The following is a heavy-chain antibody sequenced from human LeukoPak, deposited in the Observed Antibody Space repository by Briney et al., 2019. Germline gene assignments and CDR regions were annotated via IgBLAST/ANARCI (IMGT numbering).Heavy chain of an antibody. J-gene: IGHJ4*02. CDR3: AKRATMSGATYYFDY. Sequence: SGGSLRLSCAASGFALSTNYVGWVRQAPGRGLEWVSAIPGSGDSTYYADSVKGRFAISRDNSNNMLYLQMNSLRAEDTAVYYCAKRATMSGATYYFDYWGQGTLVTVSS. CDR2: IPGSGDST. CDR1: GFALSTNY. D-gene: IGHD5-12*01. V-gene: IGHV3-23*01.